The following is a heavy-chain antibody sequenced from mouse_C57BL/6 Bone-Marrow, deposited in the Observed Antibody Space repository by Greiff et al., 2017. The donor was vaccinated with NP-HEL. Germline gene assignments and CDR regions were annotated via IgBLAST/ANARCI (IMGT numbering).Heavy chain of an antibody. J-gene: IGHJ1*03. D-gene: IGHD1-1*01. CDR3: ARFTTVVADWYFDV. Sequence: QVQLQQSGAELVRPGTSVKLSCKASGYTFTSYWMHWVKQRPGQGLEWIGVIDPSDSYTNYNQKFKGKATLTVDTSSSPAYMQLSSLTSEDSAVYYCARFTTVVADWYFDVWGTGTTVTVSS. CDR2: IDPSDSYT. CDR1: GYTFTSYW. V-gene: IGHV1-59*01.